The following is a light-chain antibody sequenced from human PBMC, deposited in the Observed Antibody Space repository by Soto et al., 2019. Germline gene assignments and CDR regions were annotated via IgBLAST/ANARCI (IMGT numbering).Light chain of an antibody. CDR2: VEVSGIY. CDR1: SGHSGYI. Sequence: QLVLTQSSAASASLGSSVKLTCTLSSGHSGYIIAWHLQQPGQAPRYLMRVEVSGIYNKGSGVPDRFSGSSSGADRHLVISNLQSEDEADYFCDTWDNDNVVFGGGTKLTVL. J-gene: IGLJ2*01. CDR3: DTWDNDNVV. V-gene: IGLV4-60*03.